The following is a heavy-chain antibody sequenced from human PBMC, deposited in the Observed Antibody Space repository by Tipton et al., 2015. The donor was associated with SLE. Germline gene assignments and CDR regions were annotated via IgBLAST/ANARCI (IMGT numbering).Heavy chain of an antibody. V-gene: IGHV4-31*03. J-gene: IGHJ3*02. CDR3: ARSGYSSGWYRGRFDI. CDR2: IYYSGST. CDR1: GDSITSYY. Sequence: TLSLTCTVSGDSITSYYWSWIRPHPGKGLEWIGYIYYSGSTYYNPSLKSRVTISVDTSKNQFFLRLKSVTATDTAVYYCARSGYSSGWYRGRFDIWGQGTVVTVS. D-gene: IGHD6-19*01.